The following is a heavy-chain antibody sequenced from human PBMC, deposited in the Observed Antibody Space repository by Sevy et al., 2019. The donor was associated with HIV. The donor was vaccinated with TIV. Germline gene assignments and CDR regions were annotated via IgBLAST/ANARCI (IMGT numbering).Heavy chain of an antibody. CDR3: ARAGGSWALGY. CDR1: GFIFSDYY. Sequence: GGSLRLSCAASGFIFSDYYMSWIRQAPGKGLEWVSYISGSGNTIYYTDSVKGRFTISRDNAKESLYLQMNSLRAEDTAVYYCARAGGSWALGYWGQGTLVTVSS. D-gene: IGHD1-26*01. V-gene: IGHV3-11*04. CDR2: ISGSGNTI. J-gene: IGHJ4*02.